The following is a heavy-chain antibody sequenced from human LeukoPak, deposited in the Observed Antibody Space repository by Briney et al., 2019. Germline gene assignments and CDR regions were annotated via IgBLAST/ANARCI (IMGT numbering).Heavy chain of an antibody. V-gene: IGHV3-21*01. Sequence: NPGGSLRLSCAASGFTFNNYAMNWVRQAPGKGLEWVSSISSSSSYIYYADSVKGRFTISRDNAKNSLYLQMNSLRAEDTAVYYCARGIFVTREFDPWGQGTLVTVSS. CDR3: ARGIFVTREFDP. J-gene: IGHJ5*02. D-gene: IGHD3-3*01. CDR1: GFTFNNYA. CDR2: ISSSSSYI.